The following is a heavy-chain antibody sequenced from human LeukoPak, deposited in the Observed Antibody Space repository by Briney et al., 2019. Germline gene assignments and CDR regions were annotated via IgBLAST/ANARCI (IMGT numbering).Heavy chain of an antibody. CDR3: ARSTLTIAAADTTYFDY. CDR2: IYYSGST. V-gene: IGHV4-31*03. D-gene: IGHD6-13*01. CDR1: GGSISRGGYY. Sequence: SETLSLTCTVSGGSISRGGYYWSWIRQHPGKGLEWIGYIYYSGSTYYNPSLKSRVTISVDTSKNQFSLKLSSVTAADTAVYYCARSTLTIAAADTTYFDYWGQGTLVTVSS. J-gene: IGHJ4*02.